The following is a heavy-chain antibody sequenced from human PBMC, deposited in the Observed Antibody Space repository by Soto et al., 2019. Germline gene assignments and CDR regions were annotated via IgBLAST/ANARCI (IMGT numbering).Heavy chain of an antibody. CDR3: ARSSGWYVGVLY. D-gene: IGHD6-19*01. Sequence: PGGSLRLSCAASGLTFSSYAMHWVRQAPGKGLEWVAVISYDGSNKYYADSVKGRFTISRDNSKNTLYLQMNSLRAEDTAVYYCARSSGWYVGVLYWGQGTLVTVSS. V-gene: IGHV3-30-3*01. J-gene: IGHJ4*02. CDR2: ISYDGSNK. CDR1: GLTFSSYA.